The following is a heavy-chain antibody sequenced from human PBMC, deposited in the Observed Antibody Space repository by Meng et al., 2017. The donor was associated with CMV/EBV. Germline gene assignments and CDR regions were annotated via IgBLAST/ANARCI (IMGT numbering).Heavy chain of an antibody. V-gene: IGHV1-8*03. Sequence: ASVKVSCKASGYTFTSYDINWVRQATGQGLEWMGWMNPNSGNTGYAQKFQGRVTITTDTSTSTAYMELRSLRSDDTAVYYCARDRYDILTGYYTGGDYYYGMDVWGQGTTVTVSS. CDR1: GYTFTSYD. CDR2: MNPNSGNT. D-gene: IGHD3-9*01. CDR3: ARDRYDILTGYYTGGDYYYGMDV. J-gene: IGHJ6*02.